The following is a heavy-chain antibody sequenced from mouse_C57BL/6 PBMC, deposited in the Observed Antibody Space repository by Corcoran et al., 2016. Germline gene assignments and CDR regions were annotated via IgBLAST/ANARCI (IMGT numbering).Heavy chain of an antibody. D-gene: IGHD2-1*01. J-gene: IGHJ3*01. CDR2: FYPGSGSI. CDR1: GYNFTEYT. V-gene: IGHV1-62-2*01. Sequence: QVQLQQSGAELVKPGASVKLSCKASGYNFTEYTIHWVKQRSGQGLEWIGWFYPGSGSIKYNEKFKDKATLTADKSSSTVYMELSRLTSEDSAVYFCARHEYQSYYGNYWFAYWGQGTLVTVSA. CDR3: ARHEYQSYYGNYWFAY.